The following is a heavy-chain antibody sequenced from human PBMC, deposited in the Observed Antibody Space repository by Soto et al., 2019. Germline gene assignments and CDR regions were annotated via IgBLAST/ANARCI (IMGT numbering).Heavy chain of an antibody. CDR1: DDSISSYF. D-gene: IGHD3-10*01. CDR3: ARVRGGYYGSGSYYPPDY. Sequence: SETLSLTCTVSDDSISSYFWNWIRQPPGKGLEWIGYIYYSGSTNYNPSPKSRVTISVDTSKNQFSLKLSSVTAADTAVYYCARVRGGYYGSGSYYPPDYWGQGTLVTVSS. J-gene: IGHJ4*02. V-gene: IGHV4-59*01. CDR2: IYYSGST.